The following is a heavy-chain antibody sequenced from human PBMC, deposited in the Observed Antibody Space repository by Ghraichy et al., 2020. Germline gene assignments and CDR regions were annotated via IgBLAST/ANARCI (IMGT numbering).Heavy chain of an antibody. CDR1: GFIFSSHG. CDR3: ARRLGRGPNY. Sequence: GVLNISCAASGFIFSSHGMNWVRQAPGKGLEWVSYINENSATIHYADSVKGRFTISRDNGKNSLYLQMNSLRDDDTGVYYCARRLGRGPNYWGHGTRVTVSS. V-gene: IGHV3-48*02. CDR2: INENSATI. D-gene: IGHD7-27*01. J-gene: IGHJ4*01.